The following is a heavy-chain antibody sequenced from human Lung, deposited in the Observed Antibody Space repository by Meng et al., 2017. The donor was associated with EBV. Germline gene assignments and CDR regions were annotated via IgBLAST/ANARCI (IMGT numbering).Heavy chain of an antibody. Sequence: QGQLQESGPVLVEPSQTLSLTCTVSGGSMSSGNYYWSWIRQPPGKGLEWIGYIHHSGSAYYNPSLKSRVSISVDTSKNQFSLNLNSMTAADTAVYYCASFDHIPRRNYFDYWGQGTLVTVSS. CDR2: IHHSGSA. CDR3: ASFDHIPRRNYFDY. D-gene: IGHD2-21*01. J-gene: IGHJ4*02. CDR1: GGSMSSGNYY. V-gene: IGHV4-30-4*01.